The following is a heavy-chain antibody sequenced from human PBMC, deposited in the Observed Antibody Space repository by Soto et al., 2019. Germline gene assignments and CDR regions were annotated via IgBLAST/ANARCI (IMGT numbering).Heavy chain of an antibody. CDR2: INPNSGIT. CDR1: GYRFTSYY. V-gene: IGHV1-46*03. CDR3: ARSRGAAAGINWFDP. D-gene: IGHD6-13*01. Sequence: ASVKASCKASGYRFTSYYMHWVRQAPGQGLEWMGIINPNSGITNYAQDFQGRVTMTRDTSTSTVYMELSSLKSEDTAVYYCARSRGAAAGINWFDPWGQGTLVTAPQ. J-gene: IGHJ5*02.